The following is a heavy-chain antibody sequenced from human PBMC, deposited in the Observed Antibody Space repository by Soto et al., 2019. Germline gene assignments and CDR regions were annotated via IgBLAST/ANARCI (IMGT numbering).Heavy chain of an antibody. CDR2: INPSGGST. D-gene: IGHD2-2*01. J-gene: IGHJ4*02. CDR1: GYTFTSYY. V-gene: IGHV1-46*01. Sequence: QVQLVQSGAEVKKPGASVKVSCKASGYTFTSYYMHWVRQAPGQGLEWMGIINPSGGSTRYAEKFKSTVTMHRDTATITVYMELSSLRSEDTAVYYCARLYCSSTSCYAPTWEDYWGQGTLVTVSS. CDR3: ARLYCSSTSCYAPTWEDY.